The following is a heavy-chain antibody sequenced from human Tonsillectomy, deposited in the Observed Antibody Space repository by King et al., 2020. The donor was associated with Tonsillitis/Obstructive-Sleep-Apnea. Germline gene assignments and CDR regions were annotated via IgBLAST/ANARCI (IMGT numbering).Heavy chain of an antibody. CDR3: AREWDYGDFIFDY. D-gene: IGHD4-17*01. CDR1: YCALKDYG. V-gene: IGHV3-20*04. J-gene: IGHJ4*02. Sequence: VQLVASGGGVVRPGGSLRLSCAASYCALKDYGMSWVRQAPGKGLVWVASINWSGGKAGYADSVKGRFTISRDNARNSLYLQMNSLRAEDTALYYCAREWDYGDFIFDYWGQGTLVTVSS. CDR2: INWSGGKA.